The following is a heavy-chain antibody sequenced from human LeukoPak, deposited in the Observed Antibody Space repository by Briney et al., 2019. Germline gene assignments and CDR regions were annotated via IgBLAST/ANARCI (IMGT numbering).Heavy chain of an antibody. V-gene: IGHV4-39*01. J-gene: IGHJ4*02. CDR3: ARRFDY. CDR1: GGSISSSSYY. Sequence: SETLSLTCTVSGGSISSSSYYWGWIRQPPGKGLEWIGEINQSGSTNYNPSLKSRVTISVDTSKIQFSLKLRSVTAADTAVYYCARRFDYWGQGTLVTVSS. CDR2: INQSGST.